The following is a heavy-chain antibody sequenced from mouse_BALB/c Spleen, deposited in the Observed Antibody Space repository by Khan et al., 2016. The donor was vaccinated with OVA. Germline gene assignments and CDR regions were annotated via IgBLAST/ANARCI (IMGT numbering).Heavy chain of an antibody. CDR1: GYSITSGYV. Sequence: EVELVESGPGLVKPSQSLSLTCTVTGYSITSGYVWNWIRQFPGNKLEWMGYISYSGSTNYNPSLKSRISITRDTSKNQFFLQLNSVTTEDTATYYSARTARIKYWGQGTTLTVSS. D-gene: IGHD1-2*01. J-gene: IGHJ2*01. CDR3: ARTARIKY. CDR2: ISYSGST. V-gene: IGHV3-2*02.